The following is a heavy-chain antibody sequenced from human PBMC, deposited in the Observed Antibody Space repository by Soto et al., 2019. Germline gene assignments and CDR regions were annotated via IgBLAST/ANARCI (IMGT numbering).Heavy chain of an antibody. Sequence: EASVKVSCKASGGTFSNYTFSWVRQAPGQGLEGMGGIIPYFGTATYAQKFQGRVTFRADKSTSTVSMELGSLRSEDTALYYCARSPSSSWYQRTYLDFWGHGTLVTVSS. V-gene: IGHV1-69*06. D-gene: IGHD6-13*01. J-gene: IGHJ4*01. CDR2: IIPYFGTA. CDR1: GGTFSNYT. CDR3: ARSPSSSWYQRTYLDF.